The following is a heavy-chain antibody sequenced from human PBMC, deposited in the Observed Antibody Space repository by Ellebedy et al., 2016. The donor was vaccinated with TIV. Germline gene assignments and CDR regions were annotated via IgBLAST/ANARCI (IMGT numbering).Heavy chain of an antibody. J-gene: IGHJ4*02. Sequence: MPGGSLRLSCTVSGGSISSSSYYWGWIRQPPGKGLEWIGSIYYSGSTYYNPSLKSRVTISVDTSKNQFSLKLSSVTAADTAVYYCARHGVGTDYWGQGTLVTVSS. CDR2: IYYSGST. V-gene: IGHV4-39*01. CDR3: ARHGVGTDY. D-gene: IGHD2-21*02. CDR1: GGSISSSSYY.